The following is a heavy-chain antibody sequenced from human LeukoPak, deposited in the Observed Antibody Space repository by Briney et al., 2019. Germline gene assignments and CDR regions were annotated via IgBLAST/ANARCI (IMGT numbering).Heavy chain of an antibody. J-gene: IGHJ5*02. Sequence: PSETLSLTCAVSGVSISSSSYYWGWLRQPPGKGLEWIATIYYSGSTYYNPSLKSRVTISVDTSKNQFSLKLSSVTDADTAVYYCARHDSYGSVNWFDPWGQGTLVTVSS. CDR3: ARHDSYGSVNWFDP. V-gene: IGHV4-39*01. D-gene: IGHD3-10*01. CDR2: IYYSGST. CDR1: GVSISSSSYY.